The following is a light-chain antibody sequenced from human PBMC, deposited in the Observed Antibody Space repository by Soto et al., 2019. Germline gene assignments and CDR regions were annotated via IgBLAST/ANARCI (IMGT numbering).Light chain of an antibody. J-gene: IGKJ4*01. CDR3: HQRSNWPRT. Sequence: EVVLTQSPATLSLSPGERATLSCRASQSVSTHLAWFQHKPGQAPRLLIYDASTRATGVPARFSGSGSETDFTLAISSLEPEDFAVYYCHQRSNWPRTFGGGTKVEI. CDR1: QSVSTH. V-gene: IGKV3-11*01. CDR2: DAS.